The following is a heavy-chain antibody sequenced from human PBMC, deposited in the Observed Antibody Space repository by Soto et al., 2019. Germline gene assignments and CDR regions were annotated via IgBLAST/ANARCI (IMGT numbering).Heavy chain of an antibody. V-gene: IGHV1-18*01. CDR2: ISAYNGTT. J-gene: IGHJ6*02. CDR1: GYTFTSYG. CDR3: ARVPAWNDYGDYGGYYYGMDV. Sequence: ASVKVSCKASGYTFTSYGISWVRQAPGQGLEWMGWISAYNGTTNYAQKLQGRVTMTTDTSTSTAYMELRSLRSDDTAVYYCARVPAWNDYGDYGGYYYGMDVWGQGTTVTVSS. D-gene: IGHD4-17*01.